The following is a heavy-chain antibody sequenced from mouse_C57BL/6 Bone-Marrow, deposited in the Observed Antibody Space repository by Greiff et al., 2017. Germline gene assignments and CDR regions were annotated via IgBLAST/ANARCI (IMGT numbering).Heavy chain of an antibody. J-gene: IGHJ4*01. CDR2: IDPSDSYT. V-gene: IGHV1-50*01. CDR1: GYTFTSYW. Sequence: QVQLQQPGAELVKPGASVKLSCTASGYTFTSYWMPWVKQRPGQGLEWIGEIDPSDSYTNYTQKFKGKATLTVDTSSSTAYMQLSSLTSEDSAVYYCARDSSGYPYYAMDYWGQGTSVTVSS. D-gene: IGHD3-2*02. CDR3: ARDSSGYPYYAMDY.